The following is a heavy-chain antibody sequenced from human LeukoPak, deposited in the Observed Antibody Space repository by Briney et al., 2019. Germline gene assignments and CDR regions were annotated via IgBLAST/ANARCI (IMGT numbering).Heavy chain of an antibody. J-gene: IGHJ4*02. V-gene: IGHV3-30*02. CDR1: GFTFSSYG. CDR2: IRYDGSNK. CDR3: SRDPRVLDY. Sequence: GGSLRLSCAASGFTFSSYGMHWVRQAPGKGLKWVAFIRYDGSNKYYADSVKGRFTISRDNSKNTLYLQINSLRAEDTAVYYCSRDPRVLDYWGQGTLVTVSS.